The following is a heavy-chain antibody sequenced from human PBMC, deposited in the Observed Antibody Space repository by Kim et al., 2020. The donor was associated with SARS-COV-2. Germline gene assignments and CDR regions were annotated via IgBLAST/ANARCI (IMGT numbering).Heavy chain of an antibody. CDR3: SRGGVSLDY. V-gene: IGHV4-59*12. J-gene: IGHJ4*01. Sequence: SETLSLTCTVSGGSISPYYLSWIRQPPGKGLEWIGYIYYSGTANYNPSLKSRVPITLYTSKNQFSLKLISVPAAEKAVYHSSRGGVSLDYWGHGTLVTFS. CDR1: GGSISPYY. D-gene: IGHD5-12*01. CDR2: IYYSGTA.